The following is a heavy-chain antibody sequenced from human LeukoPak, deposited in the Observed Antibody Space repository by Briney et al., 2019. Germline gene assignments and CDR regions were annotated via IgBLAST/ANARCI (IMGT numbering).Heavy chain of an antibody. CDR3: ARSHGYYDILTGYYPGDWFDP. D-gene: IGHD3-9*01. J-gene: IGHJ5*02. CDR1: GGSISSYY. V-gene: IGHV4-59*01. CDR2: IYYSGST. Sequence: SETLSLTCTVSGGSISSYYWSWIRQPPGKGLEWIGYIYYSGSTNYNPSLTSRVTISVDTSKNQFSLKLSSVNAADTAVYYCARSHGYYDILTGYYPGDWFDPWGQGTLVTVSS.